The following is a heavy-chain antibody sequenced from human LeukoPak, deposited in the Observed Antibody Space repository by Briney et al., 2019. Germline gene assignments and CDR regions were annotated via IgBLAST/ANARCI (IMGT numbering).Heavy chain of an antibody. CDR2: ISSATSTI. Sequence: GGSLRLSCAASGFTFSSTGMNWVRQAPGKGLEWVSYISSATSTIYYADSVKGRFTISRDNAKNSLYLQMNSLRAEDTAVYYCARDVTYYGGDWFDPWDQGTLVTVSS. V-gene: IGHV3-48*04. CDR3: ARDVTYYGGDWFDP. J-gene: IGHJ5*02. CDR1: GFTFSSTG. D-gene: IGHD4-23*01.